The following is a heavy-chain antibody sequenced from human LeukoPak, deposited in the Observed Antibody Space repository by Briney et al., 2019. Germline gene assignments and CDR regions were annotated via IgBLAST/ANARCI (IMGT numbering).Heavy chain of an antibody. V-gene: IGHV4-4*07. CDR3: ARRDISSGWSFNY. J-gene: IGHJ4*01. D-gene: IGHD6-19*01. Sequence: TSETLSLLRTVSGGSISNYHWSWIRQPAGKGLEWIGQIHTSGSTNHNPPLKSRVTMSIDTTEDQVSLTIRSVTAADTAFYYCARRDISSGWSFNYWGHGTLVTVSS. CDR1: GGSISNYH. CDR2: IHTSGST.